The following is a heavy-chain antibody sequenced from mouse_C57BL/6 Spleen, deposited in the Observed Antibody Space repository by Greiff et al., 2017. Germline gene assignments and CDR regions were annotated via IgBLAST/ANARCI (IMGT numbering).Heavy chain of an antibody. CDR1: GFSFNTYA. CDR3: VRHYYSSYYYAMDY. Sequence: EVMLVESGGGLVQPKGSLKLSCAASGFSFNTYAMNWVRQAPGKGLEWVARIRSKSNNYATYYADSVKDRFTISRDDSESMLYLQMNNLKTEDTAMYYCVRHYYSSYYYAMDYWGQGTSVTVSS. V-gene: IGHV10-1*01. CDR2: IRSKSNNYAT. J-gene: IGHJ4*01. D-gene: IGHD2-1*01.